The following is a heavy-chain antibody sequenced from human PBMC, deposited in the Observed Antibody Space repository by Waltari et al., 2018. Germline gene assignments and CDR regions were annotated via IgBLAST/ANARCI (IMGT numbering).Heavy chain of an antibody. J-gene: IGHJ5*02. CDR2: IWYDGSNK. V-gene: IGHV3-33*01. D-gene: IGHD3-10*01. CDR3: AREEWYYGSGSWFDP. CDR1: GFTFSSYG. Sequence: VQLVESGGGVVQPGRSLRLSCAASGFTFSSYGMHWVRQAPGKGLEWVAVIWYDGSNKYYADSVKGRFTISRDNSKNTLYLQMNSLRAEDTAVYYCAREEWYYGSGSWFDPWGQGTLVTVSS.